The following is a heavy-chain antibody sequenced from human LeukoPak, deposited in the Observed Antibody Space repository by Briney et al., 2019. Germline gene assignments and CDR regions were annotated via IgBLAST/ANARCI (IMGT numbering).Heavy chain of an antibody. CDR1: GFTFSFYT. CDR2: ISSYSHYL. CDR3: ARDLRPDVPTAPTPDY. V-gene: IGHV3-21*06. D-gene: IGHD2-21*02. J-gene: IGHJ4*02. Sequence: GGSLRLSCVASGFTFSFYTMNWVRQAPGQGLEWVSSISSYSHYLYYADSVKGRFTISRDNAKNSVYLEMNSLRAEDTAVYFCARDLRPDVPTAPTPDYWGQGTLVTVSS.